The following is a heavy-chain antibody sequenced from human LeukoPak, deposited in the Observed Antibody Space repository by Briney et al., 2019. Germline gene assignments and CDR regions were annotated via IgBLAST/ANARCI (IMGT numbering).Heavy chain of an antibody. D-gene: IGHD2-2*01. J-gene: IGHJ4*02. CDR2: INPNSGGT. CDR3: ATGLGYCSSTSCYVFDY. Sequence: ASVKVSCKASGYTLTGYYMHWVRQAPGQGLEWMGWINPNSGGTNYAQKFQGRVTMTRDTSISTAYMELSRLRSDDTAVYYCATGLGYCSSTSCYVFDYWGQGTLVTVSS. V-gene: IGHV1-2*02. CDR1: GYTLTGYY.